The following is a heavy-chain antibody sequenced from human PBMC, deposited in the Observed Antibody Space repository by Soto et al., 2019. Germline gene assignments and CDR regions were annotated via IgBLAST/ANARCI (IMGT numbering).Heavy chain of an antibody. CDR2: IYYSGGT. Sequence: QVQLQESGPGLVKPSQTLSLTCTVSGGSISSGGYYWSWIRQHPGKGLEWIGYIYYSGGTSYNPSLKSLVTISVDTSKNQFSLKLSSVTAADTAVYYCARALYSRPKPSWFDPWGQGTLVTVSS. V-gene: IGHV4-31*01. D-gene: IGHD6-13*01. J-gene: IGHJ5*02. CDR3: ARALYSRPKPSWFDP. CDR1: GGSISSGGYY.